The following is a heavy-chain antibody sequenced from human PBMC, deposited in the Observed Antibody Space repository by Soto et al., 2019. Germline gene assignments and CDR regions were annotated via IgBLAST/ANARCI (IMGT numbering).Heavy chain of an antibody. CDR2: IYYSGST. V-gene: IGHV4-30-4*01. J-gene: IGHJ4*02. D-gene: IGHD2-21*01. Sequence: QVQLQESGPGLVKPSQTLSLTCTVSGGSISSGDYYWSWIRQPPGKGLEWIGYIYYSGSTYYNPSLKSRVTISVDTSKNQCSLKLSSVTAADTAVYYCARCGGGGDKSPYFDYWGQGTLVTVSS. CDR1: GGSISSGDYY. CDR3: ARCGGGGDKSPYFDY.